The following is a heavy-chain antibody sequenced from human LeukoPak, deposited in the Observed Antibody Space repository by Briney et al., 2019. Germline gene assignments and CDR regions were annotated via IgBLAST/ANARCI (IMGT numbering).Heavy chain of an antibody. J-gene: IGHJ5*02. Sequence: ASVKVSCKASGYTFTSYDINWVRQATGQGLEWMGWMNSNSGNTGYGQKFQGRVTMTRDTSISTAYMELSRLRSDDTAVYYCAREGLRFLEWLGRNWFDPWGQGTLVTVSS. CDR1: GYTFTSYD. CDR3: AREGLRFLEWLGRNWFDP. V-gene: IGHV1-8*01. CDR2: MNSNSGNT. D-gene: IGHD3-3*01.